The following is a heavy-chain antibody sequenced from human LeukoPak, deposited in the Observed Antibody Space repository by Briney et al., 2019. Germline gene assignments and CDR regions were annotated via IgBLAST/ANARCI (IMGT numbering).Heavy chain of an antibody. CDR2: ISNDGHFK. Sequence: GGSLRLSYTASGFTLSSDAMHWVRQAPGKGLEWVAVISNDGHFKYYADSVKGRFTISRDNSKSTLFLQMNSLTIEDTAVYYCARETRLPHNDILINRRAFDIWGQGTILTVSS. J-gene: IGHJ3*02. V-gene: IGHV3-30-3*01. D-gene: IGHD3-9*01. CDR1: GFTLSSDA. CDR3: ARETRLPHNDILINRRAFDI.